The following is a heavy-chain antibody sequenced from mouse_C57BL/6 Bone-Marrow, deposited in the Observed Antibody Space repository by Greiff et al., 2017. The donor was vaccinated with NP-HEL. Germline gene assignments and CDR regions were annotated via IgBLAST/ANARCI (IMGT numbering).Heavy chain of an antibody. D-gene: IGHD1-1*01. J-gene: IGHJ4*01. CDR2: IHPPSCST. CDR1: CSPFTSYC. CDR3: AREDYGSSPFYAMDY. V-gene: IGHV1-64*01. Sequence: VQLQQSGAELVKPGASVTLSCKASCSPFTSYCIPCVKQSPVHCLSWICMIHPPSCSTHYNEKFKSKATLTVDKSSSTAYMQLSSLTSEDSAVYYCAREDYGSSPFYAMDYWGQGTSVTVSS.